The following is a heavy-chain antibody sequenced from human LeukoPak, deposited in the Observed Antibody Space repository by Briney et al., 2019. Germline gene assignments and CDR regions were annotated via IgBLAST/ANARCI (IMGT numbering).Heavy chain of an antibody. CDR3: ASRYSYANDY. D-gene: IGHD5-18*01. V-gene: IGHV4-59*08. CDR2: IYYSGST. J-gene: IGHJ4*02. Sequence: SETLSLTCTVSGGSISSYYWSWIRQPPGKGLEWIGYIYYSGSTNYNPSLKSRVTISVDTSKNQFSLKLSSVTAADTAVYYCASRYSYANDYWGQGTLVTVSS. CDR1: GGSISSYY.